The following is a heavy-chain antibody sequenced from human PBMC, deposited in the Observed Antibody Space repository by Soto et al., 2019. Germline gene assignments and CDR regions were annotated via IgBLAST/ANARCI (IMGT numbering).Heavy chain of an antibody. CDR3: DSFWSGYSYYMDV. V-gene: IGHV3-23*01. Sequence: EVQLLESGGGLVQPGGSLRLSCAASGFTFSSYAMSWVRQAPGKGLEWVSAISGSGGSTYYADSVKGRFTISRDNSKNTMYLQMNSLRAEDTAVYYSDSFWSGYSYYMDVWGKGTTVTVSS. D-gene: IGHD3-3*01. CDR2: ISGSGGST. CDR1: GFTFSSYA. J-gene: IGHJ6*03.